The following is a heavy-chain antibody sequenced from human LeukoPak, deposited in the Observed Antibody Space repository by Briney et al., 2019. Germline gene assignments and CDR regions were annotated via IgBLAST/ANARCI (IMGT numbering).Heavy chain of an antibody. Sequence: ASVKVSCKASGYTFISYDINWVRQATGQGLEWVGWMNPNSGNAGYAQKFQGRDTMTRNTSIGEAYMELSSLTSEDTAVYYCARGIGYSYGYRSDYWGQGTLVTVSS. CDR2: MNPNSGNA. CDR1: GYTFISYD. D-gene: IGHD5-18*01. V-gene: IGHV1-8*01. J-gene: IGHJ4*02. CDR3: ARGIGYSYGYRSDY.